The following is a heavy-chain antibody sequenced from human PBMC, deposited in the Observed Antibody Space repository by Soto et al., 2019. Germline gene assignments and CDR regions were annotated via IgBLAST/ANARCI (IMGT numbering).Heavy chain of an antibody. D-gene: IGHD3-10*01. CDR2: ISRTGDST. J-gene: IGHJ5*02. CDR1: GFTFNDYA. Sequence: EVQVLESGGGLVQPGGSLRLSCAASGFTFNDYAMSWVRQAPGKGLEWVSLISRTGDSTYFADSVKGRFTNSRDNSKSTLYLQMNSRRAADTAVYYCARTYFSGSGTYPRFGPWGQGTMVTVSS. CDR3: ARTYFSGSGTYPRFGP. V-gene: IGHV3-23*01.